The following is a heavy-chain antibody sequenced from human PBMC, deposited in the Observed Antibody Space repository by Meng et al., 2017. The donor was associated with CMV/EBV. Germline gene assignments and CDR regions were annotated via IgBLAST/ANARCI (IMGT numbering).Heavy chain of an antibody. Sequence: GSLRLSCAIYGGSFSGYYWSWIRQPPGKGLEWIGEINHSGSTNYNPSLKSRVTISVDTSKNQFSLKLSSVTAADTAVYYCARVRGASDYWGQGTLVTAPQ. CDR3: ARVRGASDY. CDR2: INHSGST. CDR1: GGSFSGYY. V-gene: IGHV4-34*01. D-gene: IGHD4/OR15-4a*01. J-gene: IGHJ4*02.